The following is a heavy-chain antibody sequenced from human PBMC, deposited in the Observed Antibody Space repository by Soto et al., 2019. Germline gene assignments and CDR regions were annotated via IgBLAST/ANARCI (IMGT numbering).Heavy chain of an antibody. J-gene: IGHJ4*02. D-gene: IGHD6-6*01. CDR3: ARDREVAARFLDY. CDR2: IWYDGSNK. Sequence: LRLSCAASGFTFSSYGMHWVRQAPGKGLEWVAVIWYDGSNKYYADSVKGRFTISRDNSKNTLYLQMNSLRAEDTAVYYCARDREVAARFLDYWGQGTLVTVSS. V-gene: IGHV3-33*01. CDR1: GFTFSSYG.